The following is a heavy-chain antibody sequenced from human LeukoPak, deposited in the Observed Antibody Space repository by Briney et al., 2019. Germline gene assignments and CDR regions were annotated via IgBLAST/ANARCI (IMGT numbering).Heavy chain of an antibody. CDR3: ARGRLERRGIAPFFDY. Sequence: GASVKVSCKASGYTFTSYYMHWVRQAPGQGLEWMGRINPNSGGTNYAQKFQGRVTMTRDTSISTAYMELSRLRSDDTAVYYCARGRLERRGIAPFFDYWGQGTLVTVSS. D-gene: IGHD1-1*01. CDR2: INPNSGGT. CDR1: GYTFTSYY. J-gene: IGHJ4*02. V-gene: IGHV1-2*06.